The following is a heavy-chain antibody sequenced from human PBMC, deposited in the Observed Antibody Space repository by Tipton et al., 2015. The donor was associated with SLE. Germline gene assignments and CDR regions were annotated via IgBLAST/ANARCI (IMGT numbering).Heavy chain of an antibody. CDR1: GGSISSGGYY. D-gene: IGHD5-24*01. CDR2: IYYSGST. V-gene: IGHV4-31*03. CDR3: ARTNLQGSLVDWYFDL. J-gene: IGHJ2*01. Sequence: GLVKPSETLSLTCTVSGGSISSGGYYWSWIRQHPGKGLEWIGYIYYSGSTYHNPSLKSRVTISVDTSKNQFSLKLSSVTDADTAVYYCARTNLQGSLVDWYFDLWGRGTLVTVSS.